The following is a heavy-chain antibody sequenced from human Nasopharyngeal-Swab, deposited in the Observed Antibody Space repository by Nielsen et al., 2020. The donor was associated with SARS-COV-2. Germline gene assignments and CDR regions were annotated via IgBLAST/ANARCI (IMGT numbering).Heavy chain of an antibody. CDR2: IYSGGST. D-gene: IGHD5-12*01. J-gene: IGHJ4*02. V-gene: IGHV3-53*04. Sequence: GGSLRLSCAASGFTVSSNYMNWVRQAPGKGLEWASVIYSGGSTYYADSVKGRFTISRHISRNTLYLQMNSLRAEDTAVYFCARGGSGYDPLDYWGQGTLVT. CDR3: ARGGSGYDPLDY. CDR1: GFTVSSNY.